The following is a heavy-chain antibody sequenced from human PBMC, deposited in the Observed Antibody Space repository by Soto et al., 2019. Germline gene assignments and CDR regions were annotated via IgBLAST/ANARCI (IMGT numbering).Heavy chain of an antibody. CDR2: IYYSGST. D-gene: IGHD2-8*02. V-gene: IGHV4-31*03. Sequence: PSETLSLTCTVSGGSISSGGYYWSWIRQHPGKGLEWIGYIYYSGSTYYNPSLKSRVTISVDTSKNQFSLKLSSVTAADTAVYYCARGGVNNWFDPWGQGTLVTVSS. CDR3: ARGGVNNWFDP. J-gene: IGHJ5*02. CDR1: GGSISSGGYY.